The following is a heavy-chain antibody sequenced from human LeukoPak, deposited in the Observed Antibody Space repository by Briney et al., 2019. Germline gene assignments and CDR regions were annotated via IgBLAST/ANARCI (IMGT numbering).Heavy chain of an antibody. J-gene: IGHJ4*02. CDR2: IYYSGST. D-gene: IGHD3-9*01. CDR3: ARRYDILTGYYY. V-gene: IGHV4-59*12. Sequence: SETLSLTCTVSGGSISSYYWSWIRQPPGRGLEWIGYIYYSGSTNYNPSLKSRVTISIDTPKNQFSLKLSSVTAADTAVYYCARRYDILTGYYYWGQGALVTVSS. CDR1: GGSISSYY.